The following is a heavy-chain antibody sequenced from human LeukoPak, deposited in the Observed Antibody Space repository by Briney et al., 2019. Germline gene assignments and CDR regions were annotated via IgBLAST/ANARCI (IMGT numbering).Heavy chain of an antibody. J-gene: IGHJ4*02. CDR3: ARDTNEDIVRY. V-gene: IGHV3-64*01. CDR1: GFTFSSYA. D-gene: IGHD2-8*01. Sequence: PGGSLRLSCAASGFTFSSYAMHWVRQAPGKGLEYVSAISSNGGSTYYANSVKGRFTISRDNSKNMLYLQMGSLRAEDTAVYYCARDTNEDIVRYWGQGTLVTVSS. CDR2: ISSNGGST.